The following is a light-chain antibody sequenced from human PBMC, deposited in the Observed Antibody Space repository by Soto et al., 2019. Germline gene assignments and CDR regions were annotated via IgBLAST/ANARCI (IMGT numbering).Light chain of an antibody. V-gene: IGKV3-11*01. CDR2: DAS. CDR1: QSVSLS. CDR3: HQRSVWPPVT. Sequence: EIVLTQSPATLSLSPGGRATLSCRASQSVSLSLAWYQQKPGQAPRLLIYDASKRASGFPARFSGSGSGTDFTLTISSLEPEDFAVYYCHQRSVWPPVTFGGGTKVEIK. J-gene: IGKJ4*01.